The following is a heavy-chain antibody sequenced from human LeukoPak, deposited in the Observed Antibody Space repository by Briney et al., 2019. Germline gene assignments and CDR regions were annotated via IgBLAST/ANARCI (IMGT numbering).Heavy chain of an antibody. CDR2: ISYSGST. D-gene: IGHD4-17*01. CDR3: ARRDGDYWYFDL. J-gene: IGHJ2*01. CDR1: GGSISGSTYY. V-gene: IGHV4-39*01. Sequence: SETLSLTCTVSGGSISGSTYYWVWIRQPPGKGLEWIGSISYSGSTYYNPSLKSRVTISVDTSKNQFSLKLSSVTAADPAVYYCARRDGDYWYFDLWGRGTLVTVSS.